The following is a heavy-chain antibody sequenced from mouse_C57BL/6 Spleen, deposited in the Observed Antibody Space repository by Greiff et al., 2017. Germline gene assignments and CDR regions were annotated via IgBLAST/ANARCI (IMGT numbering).Heavy chain of an antibody. D-gene: IGHD1-1*02. J-gene: IGHJ2*01. CDR2: ISSGSSTI. CDR3: ARDYAVYFDY. Sequence: EVKLVESGGGLVKPGGSLKLSCAASGFTFSDYGMHWVRQAPEKGLEWVAYISSGSSTIYYADTVKGRVTISRDKAKNTLFLQMTSLRSEDTAMYYCARDYAVYFDYWGQGPTLTVSS. V-gene: IGHV5-17*01. CDR1: GFTFSDYG.